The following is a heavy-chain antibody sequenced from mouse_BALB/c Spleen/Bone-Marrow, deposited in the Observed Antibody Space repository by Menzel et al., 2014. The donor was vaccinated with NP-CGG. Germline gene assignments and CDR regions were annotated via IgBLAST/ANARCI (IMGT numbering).Heavy chain of an antibody. V-gene: IGHV1S81*02. CDR1: GYAFTGYR. J-gene: IGHJ4*01. D-gene: IGHD1-1*01. CDR2: INPSNGRT. CDR3: ARLIYGSSYIVDF. Sequence: VKLMESGAELVKPGASVKLSCKASGYAFTGYRMHWVKQRPGQGLEWIGEINPSNGRTNYNEKFKSMATLTVDKSSSTAYIQLSSLTSEDSAVFYCARLIYGSSYIVDFWGQGTSVTVSS.